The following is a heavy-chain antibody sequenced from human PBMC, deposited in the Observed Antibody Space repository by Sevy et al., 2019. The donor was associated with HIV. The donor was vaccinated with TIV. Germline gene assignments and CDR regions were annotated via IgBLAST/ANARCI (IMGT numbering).Heavy chain of an antibody. CDR2: IKHDGSEH. CDR1: GFTFDKYW. Sequence: GGSLRLSCEASGFTFDKYWMSWVRQAPGKGLEWIGNIKHDGSEHFYVDSVKGRFTISRDNAKKSLYLQMSNLKAEDTAVYYCASGDYFDRTGLFTDAFEVWGRGTMVTVSS. CDR3: ASGDYFDRTGLFTDAFEV. D-gene: IGHD3-22*01. J-gene: IGHJ3*01. V-gene: IGHV3-7*01.